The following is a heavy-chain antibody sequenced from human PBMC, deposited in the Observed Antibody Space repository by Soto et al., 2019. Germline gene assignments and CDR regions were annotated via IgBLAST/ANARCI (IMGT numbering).Heavy chain of an antibody. CDR2: IYYSGST. D-gene: IGHD4-17*01. V-gene: IGHV4-31*03. CDR1: GGSISSGGYY. J-gene: IGHJ4*02. Sequence: SETLSLTCTVSGGSISSGGYYWSWIRQHPGKGLEWIGYIYYSGSTYYNPSLKSRVTISVDTSKNQFSLKLSSVTAADTAVYYCAREKNGDYYFDYWGQGTLVTVSS. CDR3: AREKNGDYYFDY.